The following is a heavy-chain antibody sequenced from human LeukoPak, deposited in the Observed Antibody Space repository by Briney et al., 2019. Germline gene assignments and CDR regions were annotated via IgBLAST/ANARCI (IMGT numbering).Heavy chain of an antibody. D-gene: IGHD1-26*01. CDR2: ISAYDGNT. CDR3: ARGLRGYSGSF. CDR1: GYTFSNYG. J-gene: IGHJ4*01. Sequence: GASVKVSCKGSGYTFSNYGVSWMRQAPGQGLEWMGWISAYDGNTNYAQRLQGRVTMTTDTSTSTAYMELRSLRSDDTAVYYCARGLRGYSGSFWGQGTLVTVSS. V-gene: IGHV1-18*01.